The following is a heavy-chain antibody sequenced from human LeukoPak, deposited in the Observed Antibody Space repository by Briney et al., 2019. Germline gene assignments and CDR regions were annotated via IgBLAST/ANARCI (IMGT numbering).Heavy chain of an antibody. D-gene: IGHD3-3*01. J-gene: IGHJ5*02. Sequence: SETLSLTCTVSGGSISSYYWSWIRQPPGKGLEWIGYIYYSGSTNYNPSLKSRVTISVDTSKNQFSLKLSSVTAADTAVYYCARDVGLENNSVDPWDQGTLVTVS. CDR3: ARDVGLENNSVDP. CDR1: GGSISSYY. CDR2: IYYSGST. V-gene: IGHV4-59*01.